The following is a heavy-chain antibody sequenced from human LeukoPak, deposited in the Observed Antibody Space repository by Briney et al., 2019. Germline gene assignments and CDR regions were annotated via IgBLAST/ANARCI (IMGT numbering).Heavy chain of an antibody. Sequence: PGRSLRLSCVGSGFPFHTYAMTWVRQAPGKGLEWVSSISSSGSNRYYADSVRGRFTISRDDSKNTMYLQMNSLGAEDTAVYFCAKNPIVKSDDSDYWGQGTLVTVSS. CDR1: GFPFHTYA. D-gene: IGHD2-15*01. CDR3: AKNPIVKSDDSDY. V-gene: IGHV3-23*01. J-gene: IGHJ4*02. CDR2: ISSSGSNR.